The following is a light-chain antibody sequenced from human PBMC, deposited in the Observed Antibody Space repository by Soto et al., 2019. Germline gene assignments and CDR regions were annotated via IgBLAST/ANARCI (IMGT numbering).Light chain of an antibody. CDR2: EVS. J-gene: IGLJ1*01. CDR1: SSDVGGYNY. CDR3: SSYAGSNNYV. Sequence: QSALTQPPSASGSPGQSVTISCTGTSSDVGGYNYVSWYQQHPGKAPKLMIYEVSKRPSGVPDRFSGSKSGNTASLTVSGLQAEEEDDYYCSSYAGSNNYVFGTGTKVTVL. V-gene: IGLV2-8*01.